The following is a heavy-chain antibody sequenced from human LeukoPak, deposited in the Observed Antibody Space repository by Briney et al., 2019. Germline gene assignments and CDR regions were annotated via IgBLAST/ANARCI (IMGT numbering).Heavy chain of an antibody. CDR1: GFTVSSNY. CDR3: ARGRGYYDSSGYLDY. J-gene: IGHJ4*02. Sequence: GGSLRLSCAASGFTVSSNYMSWVRQAPGKGLEWVSVIYSGGSTRYADSVKGRFTISRDNSKNTLYLQMNSLRAEDTAVYYCARGRGYYDSSGYLDYWGQGTLVTVSS. CDR2: IYSGGST. D-gene: IGHD3-22*01. V-gene: IGHV3-53*01.